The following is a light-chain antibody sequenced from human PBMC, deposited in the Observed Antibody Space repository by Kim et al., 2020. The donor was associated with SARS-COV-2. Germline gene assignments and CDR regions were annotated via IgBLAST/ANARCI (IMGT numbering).Light chain of an antibody. CDR2: AAS. Sequence: DIQMTQSPSSLSASVGDRVTITCGASQGISNYLAWYQQKPGKVPKLLIYAASTLQSGVPSRFSGSGSGTEFTLTISSLQPEDVATYYCHKYNRAPRTFGQRTKMDIK. V-gene: IGKV1-27*01. CDR1: QGISNY. CDR3: HKYNRAPRT. J-gene: IGKJ1*01.